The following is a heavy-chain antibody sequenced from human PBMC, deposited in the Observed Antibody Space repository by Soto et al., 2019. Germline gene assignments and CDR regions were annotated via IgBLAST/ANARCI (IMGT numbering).Heavy chain of an antibody. CDR2: IIPIFGTA. Sequence: QVQLVQSVAEVKKPVSSVKVSCKASGGTFSSYAISWVRQAPGQGLEWMGGIIPIFGTANYAQKFQGRVTITADESTSTAYMELSSLRSEDTAVYYCARSEAAADPEFDYWGQGTLVTVSS. CDR3: ARSEAAADPEFDY. J-gene: IGHJ4*02. CDR1: GGTFSSYA. D-gene: IGHD6-13*01. V-gene: IGHV1-69*12.